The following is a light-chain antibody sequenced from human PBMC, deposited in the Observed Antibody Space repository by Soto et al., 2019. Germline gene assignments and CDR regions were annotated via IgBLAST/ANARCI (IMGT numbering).Light chain of an antibody. CDR2: EVS. Sequence: QSALTQPASVSGSPGQSITISCTGTSSDVGGYNYVSWYQQHPGKAPKLMIYEVSNRPSGVSNRFSGSKSGNTASLTISGLQAEDEGDYYCGSYTSSSTLVFGTGTKLTVL. CDR3: GSYTSSSTLV. CDR1: SSDVGGYNY. V-gene: IGLV2-14*01. J-gene: IGLJ1*01.